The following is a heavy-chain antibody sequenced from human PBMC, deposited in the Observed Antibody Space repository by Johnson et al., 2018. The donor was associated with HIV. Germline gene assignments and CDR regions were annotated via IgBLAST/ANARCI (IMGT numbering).Heavy chain of an antibody. Sequence: VLLLESGGGVVQPGRSLRLSCAASGFTFSSYAMHWVRQAPGKGLEWVAVISYDGSNKYYADSVKGRFTISRDNSKNTLYLQMNSLRAEDTAGYYCARVEGGSSSNAFDIWGQGTMVTVSS. CDR2: ISYDGSNK. CDR1: GFTFSSYA. J-gene: IGHJ3*02. D-gene: IGHD6-13*01. V-gene: IGHV3-30-3*01. CDR3: ARVEGGSSSNAFDI.